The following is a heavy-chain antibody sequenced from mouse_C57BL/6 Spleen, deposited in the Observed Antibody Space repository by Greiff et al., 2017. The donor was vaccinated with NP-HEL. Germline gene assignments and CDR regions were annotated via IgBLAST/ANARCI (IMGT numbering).Heavy chain of an antibody. J-gene: IGHJ4*01. CDR1: GFTFSDYG. D-gene: IGHD2-3*01. CDR3: ARRDDGTSRGGAMDY. CDR2: ISNLAYSI. V-gene: IGHV5-15*01. Sequence: EVKLVESGGGLVQPGGSLKLSCAASGFTFSDYGMAWVRQAPRKGPEWVAFISNLAYSIYYADTVTGRFTISRENAKNTLYLEMSSLRSEDTAMYYCARRDDGTSRGGAMDYWGQGTSVTVSS.